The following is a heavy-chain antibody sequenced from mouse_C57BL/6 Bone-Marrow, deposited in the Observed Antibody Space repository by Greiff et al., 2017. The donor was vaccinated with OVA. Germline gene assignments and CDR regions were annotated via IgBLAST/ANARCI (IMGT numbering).Heavy chain of an antibody. CDR1: GYAFSSSW. V-gene: IGHV1-82*01. Sequence: QVQLQQSGPELVKPGASVKISCKASGYAFSSSWMNWVKQRHGKGLEWIGRIYPGDGDTNYNGKFKGKATLTADKSSSTAYMQLCSLTSEDSAVYFCARECFAYWGQGTLVTVSA. CDR3: ARECFAY. J-gene: IGHJ3*01. CDR2: IYPGDGDT.